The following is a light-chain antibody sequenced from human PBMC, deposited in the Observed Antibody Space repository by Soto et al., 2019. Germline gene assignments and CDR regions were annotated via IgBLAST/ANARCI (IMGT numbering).Light chain of an antibody. CDR2: DVS. V-gene: IGLV2-14*01. CDR3: SSYSSSSTLV. CDR1: SSDVGGLNF. J-gene: IGLJ2*01. Sequence: QSALTQPASVSGSPGQSITISCTGTSSDVGGLNFVSWYQQHPGKAPKLLIYDVSNRPSGVSSRFSGSKSGNTASLTISGLQAEDEADYYCSSYSSSSTLVFGGGTKVTVL.